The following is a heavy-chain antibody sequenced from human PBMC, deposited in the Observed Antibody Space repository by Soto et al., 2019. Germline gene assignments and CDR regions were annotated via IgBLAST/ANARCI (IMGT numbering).Heavy chain of an antibody. V-gene: IGHV4-59*11. Sequence: QVRLQESGPGLVKPSETLSLTCVVSGGSISGHYWSWIRQPPGKGLVWIGYVYYSGSTNYNPSLKRRLTVSLXTPKNQFSLKVSSVTAADTAVYYCARTGVDCYFDFWGQGTLVTVSS. J-gene: IGHJ4*02. CDR1: GGSISGHY. CDR3: ARTGVDCYFDF. D-gene: IGHD3-10*01. CDR2: VYYSGST.